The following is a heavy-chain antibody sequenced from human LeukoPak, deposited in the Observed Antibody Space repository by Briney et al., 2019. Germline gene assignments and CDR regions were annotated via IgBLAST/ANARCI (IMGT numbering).Heavy chain of an antibody. Sequence: GGSLRLSCAASGFSFSSYWMHWVRQAPGRGLVWVSRLNSDGGGGTYADFVKGRFTISRDNAKNTLYLQMNSLRAEDTAVYYCARDWPPNWFDPWGQGTLVTVSS. J-gene: IGHJ5*02. V-gene: IGHV3-74*01. CDR2: LNSDGGGG. CDR1: GFSFSSYW. CDR3: ARDWPPNWFDP.